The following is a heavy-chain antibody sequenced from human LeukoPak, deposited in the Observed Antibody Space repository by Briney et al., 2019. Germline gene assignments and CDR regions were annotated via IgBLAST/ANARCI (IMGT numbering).Heavy chain of an antibody. CDR1: GGSISSYY. CDR3: ARIAVASGFDP. V-gene: IGHV4-59*01. CDR2: IYYSGST. D-gene: IGHD6-19*01. J-gene: IGHJ5*02. Sequence: PSETLSLTCTVSGGSISSYYWSWIRQPPGKGLEWIGYIYYSGSTNYNPSLKSRVTISVDTSKNQFSLKLSSVTAADTAVYYCARIAVASGFDPWGQGTLVTVSS.